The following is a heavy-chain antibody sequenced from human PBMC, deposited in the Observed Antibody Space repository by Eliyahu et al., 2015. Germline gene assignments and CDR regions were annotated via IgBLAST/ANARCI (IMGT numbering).Heavy chain of an antibody. D-gene: IGHD3-3*01. Sequence: QVQLHXWGAGLLKPXETLSLTCSVDSXDXASXRNYXWNWIRQPPGKGLEWIGESSPRGMTDYNPSLRSRVTISVDTSRKQVALKLTSLTAADTGVYYCARGGIFAVGVSAIYTPFDAWGQGTQVTVSS. CDR3: ARGGIFAVGVSAIYTPFDA. CDR1: SXDXASXRNYX. V-gene: IGHV4-34*01. J-gene: IGHJ4*02. CDR2: SSPRGMT.